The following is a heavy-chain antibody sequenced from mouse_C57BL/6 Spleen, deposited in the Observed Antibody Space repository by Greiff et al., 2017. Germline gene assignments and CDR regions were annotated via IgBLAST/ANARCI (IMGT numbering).Heavy chain of an antibody. CDR2: IRRKSGNSAT. Sequence: EVQRLQSGGGLVQPKGSLKLSCAASGFTFNTYAMHWVRQAPGKGLEWVARIRRKSGNSATYYADTVKDRFTISRDASQSMLYLQMNNLKTEDTALYDCVIEDCYGSREDAMDYWGQGTSVTVSS. J-gene: IGHJ4*01. CDR3: VIEDCYGSREDAMDY. CDR1: GFTFNTYA. V-gene: IGHV10-3*01. D-gene: IGHD1-1*01.